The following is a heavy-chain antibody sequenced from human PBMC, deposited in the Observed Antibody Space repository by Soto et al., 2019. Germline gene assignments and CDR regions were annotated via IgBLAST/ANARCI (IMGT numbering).Heavy chain of an antibody. CDR3: ASDLVGASDSYGLDV. CDR1: GFTFSNSG. CDR2: IWHDGNNK. V-gene: IGHV3-33*08. J-gene: IGHJ6*02. D-gene: IGHD1-26*01. Sequence: GGALRVSCTASGFTFSNSGMHWVRKAPGKGLEWVAIIWHDGNNKYYADSVRGRFIISRDNSKNRLYLQMNSLRAEDTAVYYCASDLVGASDSYGLDVWGQGTPVTVSS.